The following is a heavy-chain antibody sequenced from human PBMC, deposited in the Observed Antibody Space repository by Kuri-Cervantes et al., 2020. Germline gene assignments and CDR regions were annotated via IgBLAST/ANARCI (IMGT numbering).Heavy chain of an antibody. Sequence: SETLSLTCTVSGGSISSGDYYWSWIRQPPGKGLEWIGYIYYSGSTYYNPSLKSRVTISVDTSKNQFSLKLSSVTAADTAVYYCARELIPKYYFDYWGQGTLVTVSS. J-gene: IGHJ4*02. CDR2: IYYSGST. CDR1: GGSISSGDYY. CDR3: ARELIPKYYFDY. D-gene: IGHD2-2*02. V-gene: IGHV4-30-4*01.